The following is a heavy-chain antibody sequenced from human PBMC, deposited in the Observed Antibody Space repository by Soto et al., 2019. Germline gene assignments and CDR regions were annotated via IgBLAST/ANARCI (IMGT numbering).Heavy chain of an antibody. D-gene: IGHD1-26*01. CDR1: GFTFSSYS. CDR2: ISSSSSYI. CDR3: ARDGTRMAGATAYYYYYGRDV. J-gene: IGHJ6*02. Sequence: EVQLVESGGGLVKPGGSLRLSCAASGFTFSSYSMNWVRQAPGKGLEWVSSISSSSSYIYYADSVKGRFTISRDNAKNSLYLQMNSLRAEDTAVYYCARDGTRMAGATAYYYYYGRDVWGQGTTVTVSS. V-gene: IGHV3-21*01.